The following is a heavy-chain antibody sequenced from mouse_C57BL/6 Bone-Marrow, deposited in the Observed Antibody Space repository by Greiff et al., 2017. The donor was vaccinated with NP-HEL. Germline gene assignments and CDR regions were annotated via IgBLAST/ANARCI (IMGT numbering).Heavy chain of an antibody. CDR1: GYSITSGYY. J-gene: IGHJ2*01. Sequence: EVKLQESGPGLVKPSQSLSLTCSVTGYSITSGYYWNWIRQFPGNKLEWMGYISYDGSNNYNPSLKNRISITLDTSKNQFFLKLNSVTTEDTATYYCARALLRSPFDYWGQGTTLTVSS. D-gene: IGHD1-1*01. CDR3: ARALLRSPFDY. V-gene: IGHV3-6*01. CDR2: ISYDGSN.